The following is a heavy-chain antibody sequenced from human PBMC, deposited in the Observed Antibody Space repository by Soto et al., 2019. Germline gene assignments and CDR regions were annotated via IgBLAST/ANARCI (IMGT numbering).Heavy chain of an antibody. CDR1: GFTVSNNY. CDR3: ARNQPVTTIGY. Sequence: EVQLVETGGSLIQPGGSLRLSCAASGFTVSNNYMSWVRQAPGKGLECVSIIYSGGTTYYADSVRGRFTISRDHSKNTLYLQMTILRADDTAVYFCARNQPVTTIGYWGQGILVTGSS. V-gene: IGHV3-53*02. CDR2: IYSGGTT. J-gene: IGHJ4*02. D-gene: IGHD4-17*01.